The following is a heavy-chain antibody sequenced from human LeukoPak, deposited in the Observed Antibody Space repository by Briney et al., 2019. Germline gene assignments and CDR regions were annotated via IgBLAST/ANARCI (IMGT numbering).Heavy chain of an antibody. CDR3: ARDWPSEWQQLPDYDAVDI. CDR2: IYYSGST. V-gene: IGHV4-59*12. J-gene: IGHJ3*02. CDR1: GGSISSYY. Sequence: PSETLYLTCTVSGGSISSYYWSWIRQPPGKGLEWIGYIYYSGSTNYNPSLKSRVTILVDTSKNQFSLKLSSVTAADTAVYYCARDWPSEWQQLPDYDAVDIWGQGTMVTVSS. D-gene: IGHD6-13*01.